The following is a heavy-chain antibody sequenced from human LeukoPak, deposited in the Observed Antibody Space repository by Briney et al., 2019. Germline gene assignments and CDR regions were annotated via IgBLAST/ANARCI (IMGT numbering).Heavy chain of an antibody. CDR1: GFTVSSVY. J-gene: IGHJ4*02. Sequence: GGSLRLSCAASGFTVSSVYMSWVRQAPGKGLEWVSLIYSVGTTYYADSLKGRFIISRDDSKNTLYLQMNSLRAEDTAVYYCARGQPYYYDSRGYSVPHDWGQGTLVTVSS. CDR2: IYSVGTT. CDR3: ARGQPYYYDSRGYSVPHD. V-gene: IGHV3-53*01. D-gene: IGHD3-22*01.